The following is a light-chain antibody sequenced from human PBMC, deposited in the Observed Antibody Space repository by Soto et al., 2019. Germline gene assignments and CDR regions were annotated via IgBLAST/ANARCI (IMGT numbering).Light chain of an antibody. J-gene: IGLJ3*02. CDR2: DTD. CDR1: TGAVTSGHY. V-gene: IGLV7-46*01. Sequence: QAVVTQEPSLTVSPGGTVTLTCGSSTGAVTSGHYPYWFQQKPGQAPRTLIYDTDNKQSWTPARFSGSLLGGKAALTLSGAQPEDEADYYCLLSYSGAYWVFGGGTEVTVL. CDR3: LLSYSGAYWV.